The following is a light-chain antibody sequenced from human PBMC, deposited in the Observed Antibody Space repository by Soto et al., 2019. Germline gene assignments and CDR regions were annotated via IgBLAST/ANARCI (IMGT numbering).Light chain of an antibody. V-gene: IGKV3-20*01. CDR3: QQYDT. CDR1: QTIHSRD. CDR2: GAS. Sequence: EIVLTQSPGTLSLSPGERATLSCRASQTIHSRDLAWYQQRPGQAPRLLLYGASSRATGIPDRFTGSGSGTDFTLTISRLEPEDYAVYYCQQYDTFGQGTKLEIK. J-gene: IGKJ2*01.